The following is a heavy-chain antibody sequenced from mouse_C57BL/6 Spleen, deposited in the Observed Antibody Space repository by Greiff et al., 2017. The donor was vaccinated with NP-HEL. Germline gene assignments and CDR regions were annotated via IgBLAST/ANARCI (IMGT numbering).Heavy chain of an antibody. D-gene: IGHD2-5*01. V-gene: IGHV1-19*01. J-gene: IGHJ3*01. Sequence: EVQLQQSGPVLVKPGASVKMSCKASGYTFTDYYMNWVKQSHGKSLEWIGVINPYNGGTSYNEKFKGKATLTVDKSSSTAYMELNSLTSEDSAVYYCARGDRSNSMFAYWGQGTLVTVSA. CDR1: GYTFTDYY. CDR2: INPYNGGT. CDR3: ARGDRSNSMFAY.